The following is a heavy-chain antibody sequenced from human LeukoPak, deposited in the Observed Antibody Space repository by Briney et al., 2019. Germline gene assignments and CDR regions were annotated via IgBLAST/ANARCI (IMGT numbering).Heavy chain of an antibody. CDR2: VYRSGGT. CDR3: GRHANGDSSAAFDL. J-gene: IGHJ3*01. CDR1: GDSISDKYR. D-gene: IGHD2-8*01. V-gene: IGHV4-4*02. Sequence: SGTLSLTCAVSGDSISDKYRWRWVRQFPDKGLEWIGEVYRSGGTSYNPSLKSRVTVSIDYSKNQFSLNLRSVTAADTAVYYCGRHANGDSSAAFDLWGQGTMVTVSS.